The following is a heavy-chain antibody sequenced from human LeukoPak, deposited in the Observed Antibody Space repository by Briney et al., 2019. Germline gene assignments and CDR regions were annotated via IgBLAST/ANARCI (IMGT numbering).Heavy chain of an antibody. CDR3: ARDLYRDYDILTGYYTLSDAFDI. CDR2: IYTSGST. J-gene: IGHJ3*02. D-gene: IGHD3-9*01. CDR1: GGSISSYY. Sequence: SETLSLTCTDSGGSISSYYWSWIRQPAGKGLEWIGRIYTSGSTNYNPSLKSRVTMSVDTSKNQFSLKLSSVTAADTAVYYCARDLYRDYDILTGYYTLSDAFDIWGQGTMVTVSS. V-gene: IGHV4-4*07.